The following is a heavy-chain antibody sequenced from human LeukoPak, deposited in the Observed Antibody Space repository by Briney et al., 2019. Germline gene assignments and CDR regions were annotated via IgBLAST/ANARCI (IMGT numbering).Heavy chain of an antibody. D-gene: IGHD2-2*02. CDR3: ARGLVVPAAIGWFDP. CDR2: IYYSGST. V-gene: IGHV4-59*01. CDR1: GGSISSYY. J-gene: IGHJ5*02. Sequence: SETLSLTCTVSGGSISSYYWSWIRQPPGKGLEWIGYIYYSGSTNYNPSLKSRVTISVDTSKNQFSLKLSSVTAADTAVYYCARGLVVPAAIGWFDPWGQGTLVTVSP.